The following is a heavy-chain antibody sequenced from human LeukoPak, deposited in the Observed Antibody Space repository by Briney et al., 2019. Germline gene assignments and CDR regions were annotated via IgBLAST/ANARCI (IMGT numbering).Heavy chain of an antibody. CDR1: GGSISSSSYY. V-gene: IGHV4-61*01. CDR3: ARGSGSYYYFDY. CDR2: IYYSGST. Sequence: PSETLSLTCTVSGGSISSSSYYWSWIRQPPGKGLEWIGYIYYSGSTNYNPSLKSRVTISVDTSKNQFSLKLSSVTAADTAVYYCARGSGSYYYFDYWGQGTLVTVSS. J-gene: IGHJ4*02. D-gene: IGHD1-26*01.